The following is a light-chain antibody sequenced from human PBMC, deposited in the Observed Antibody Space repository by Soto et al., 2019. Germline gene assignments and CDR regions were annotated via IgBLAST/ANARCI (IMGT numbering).Light chain of an antibody. J-gene: IGKJ2*01. Sequence: EMVMTQSPATLSVSPGERATLSGRASQSVSSNLAWYQQKPGQAPRLLIYGASTRATGIPARFSGSGSGAVFTLTISGLQSEDFAVYYCQQYNKWPYTFGQGTNLEIK. V-gene: IGKV3-15*01. CDR3: QQYNKWPYT. CDR1: QSVSSN. CDR2: GAS.